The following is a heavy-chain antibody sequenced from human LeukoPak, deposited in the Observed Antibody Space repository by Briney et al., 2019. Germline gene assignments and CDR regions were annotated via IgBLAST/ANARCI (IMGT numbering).Heavy chain of an antibody. CDR3: ARSYMITFGGVIVIRYFDY. J-gene: IGHJ4*02. CDR2: INHSGST. Sequence: PSETLSLTCAVYGGSFSGYYWSWIRQPPGKGLEWIGEINHSGSTNYNPSLKSRVTISVDTSKNQFSLKLSSVTAADTAVYYCARSYMITFGGVIVIRYFDYWGQGTLVTVSS. CDR1: GGSFSGYY. D-gene: IGHD3-16*02. V-gene: IGHV4-34*01.